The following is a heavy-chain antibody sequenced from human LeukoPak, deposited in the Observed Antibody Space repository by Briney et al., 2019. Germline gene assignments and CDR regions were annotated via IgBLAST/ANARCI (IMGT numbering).Heavy chain of an antibody. J-gene: IGHJ5*02. Sequence: ASVTVSCKASGYTFADYYIHWVRQAPGQGLEWMGWIYPKSGGANSAQKFQGRVTMTRDTSISTAYMELSRLKFDDTAVYYCARVSTSGYRDWLDPWGQGTLVTVSS. D-gene: IGHD3-9*01. CDR3: ARVSTSGYRDWLDP. V-gene: IGHV1-2*02. CDR1: GYTFADYY. CDR2: IYPKSGGA.